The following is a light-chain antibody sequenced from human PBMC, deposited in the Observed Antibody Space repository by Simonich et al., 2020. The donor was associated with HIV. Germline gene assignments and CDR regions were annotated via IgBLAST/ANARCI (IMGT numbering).Light chain of an antibody. J-gene: IGKJ4*01. Sequence: DIVMTQSPDSLAVSLGERATINCKSSQSVLYSSNNKNYLAWYQQKPGQPPKLLIYWGYTRESGVPDRFSGSGSGTDFTLTISSLQAEDVAVYYCQQYYSTPPITFGGGTKVEIK. CDR1: QSVLYSSNNKNY. CDR2: WGY. CDR3: QQYYSTPPIT. V-gene: IGKV4-1*01.